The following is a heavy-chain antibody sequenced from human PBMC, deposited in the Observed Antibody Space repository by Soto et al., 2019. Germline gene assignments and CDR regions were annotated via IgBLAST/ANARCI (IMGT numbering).Heavy chain of an antibody. CDR1: GYTFTSYY. J-gene: IGHJ3*02. V-gene: IGHV1-46*01. CDR3: ARSLIAVAGSDAFDI. D-gene: IGHD6-19*01. CDR2: INPSGGST. Sequence: QVQLVKSGAEVKKPGASVKVSCKASGYTFTSYYMHWVRQAPGQGLEWMGIINPSGGSTSYAQKFQGRVTRTRDTSTSTVYMELSSLRSEDTAVYYCARSLIAVAGSDAFDIWGQGTMVTVSS.